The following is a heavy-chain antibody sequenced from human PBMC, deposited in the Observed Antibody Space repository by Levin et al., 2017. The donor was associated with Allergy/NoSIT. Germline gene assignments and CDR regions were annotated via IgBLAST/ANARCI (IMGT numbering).Heavy chain of an antibody. V-gene: IGHV3-7*01. J-gene: IGHJ3*02. Sequence: GGSLRLSCAASGFTFTTYWMNWVRQAPGKGLEWVANIKPDGSEQYYMDSVKGRFTISRDNAKNSLSLQMNSLRAEDTAVYYCARDGFASGASDIWGHGTMVTVSS. CDR1: GFTFTTYW. CDR3: ARDGFASGASDI. D-gene: IGHD3-10*01. CDR2: IKPDGSEQ.